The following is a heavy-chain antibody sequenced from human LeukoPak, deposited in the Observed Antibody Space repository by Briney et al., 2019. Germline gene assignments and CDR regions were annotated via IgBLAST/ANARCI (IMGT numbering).Heavy chain of an antibody. CDR1: GFVFTSYG. Sequence: ASVKVSCKASGFVFTSYGFTWLRQAPGQGLEWMGWISANDGKIHYSERHQGRVTMTTDTVTSTAYMELRSLRSDDTAVYYCARELHVERDDYWGQGTLVTVSS. CDR2: ISANDGKI. J-gene: IGHJ4*02. D-gene: IGHD1-1*01. CDR3: ARELHVERDDY. V-gene: IGHV1-18*01.